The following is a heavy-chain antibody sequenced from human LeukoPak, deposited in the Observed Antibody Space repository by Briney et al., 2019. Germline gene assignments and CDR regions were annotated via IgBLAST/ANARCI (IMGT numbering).Heavy chain of an antibody. CDR3: ARVIIRRDGYNGYFDY. J-gene: IGHJ4*02. D-gene: IGHD5-24*01. CDR1: GFTLRSYW. CDR2: INSDGSST. V-gene: IGHV3-74*01. Sequence: GGSLRLSCAAWGFTLRSYWMQWVRHARGEGRVGVSRINSDGSSTSYAHPVKGRFPIPKDHPKNTLYLQINSLTAEDTAVYYCARVIIRRDGYNGYFDYWGQGTLVTVPS.